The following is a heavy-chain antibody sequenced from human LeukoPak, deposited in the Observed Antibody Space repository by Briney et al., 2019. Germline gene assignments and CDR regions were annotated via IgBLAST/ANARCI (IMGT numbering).Heavy chain of an antibody. CDR1: GYTFTSYY. V-gene: IGHV1-46*01. CDR2: INPSGGST. CDR3: ARSFYYDSSGYHYLDY. Sequence: ASVTVSCKASGYTFTSYYMHWVRQAPGQGLEWMGIINPSGGSTSYAQKFQGRVTMTRDTSTSTVYMELSSLRSEDTAVYYCARSFYYDSSGYHYLDYWGQGTLVTVSS. D-gene: IGHD3-22*01. J-gene: IGHJ4*02.